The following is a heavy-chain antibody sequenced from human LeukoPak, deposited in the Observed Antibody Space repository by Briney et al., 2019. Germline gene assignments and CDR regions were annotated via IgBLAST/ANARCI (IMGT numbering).Heavy chain of an antibody. Sequence: SESLSLTCAVYGASYNAYYWSWIRQPPGKGLEWIGDMDHRGTATYNPSLKSRLTISADASKSQFSLKLNSVTDADTAVYYCAVGITILGVAAPFDSWGQGNLVIVSS. D-gene: IGHD3-3*01. J-gene: IGHJ4*02. CDR1: GASYNAYY. V-gene: IGHV4-34*01. CDR3: AVGITILGVAAPFDS. CDR2: MDHRGTA.